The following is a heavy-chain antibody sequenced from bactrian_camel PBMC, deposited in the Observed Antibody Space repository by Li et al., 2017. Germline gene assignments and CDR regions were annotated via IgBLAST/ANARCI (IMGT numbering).Heavy chain of an antibody. V-gene: IGHV3S25*01. CDR2: ISGSGGTT. J-gene: IGHJ7*01. CDR1: GFTFSPYW. D-gene: IGHD2*01. Sequence: QLVESGGGLVQPGGSLVLSCAASGFTFSPYWMFWVRQAPGKGLEWVSTISGSGGTTYYADSMKGRFTVSRDNAKNTLILQMNSLKPDDTAVYYCVRGWSYFVLEYWGKGTQVTVS.